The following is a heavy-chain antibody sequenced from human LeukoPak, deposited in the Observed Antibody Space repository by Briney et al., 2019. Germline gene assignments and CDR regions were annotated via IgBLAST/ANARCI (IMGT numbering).Heavy chain of an antibody. V-gene: IGHV3-48*02. D-gene: IGHD2-21*01. Sequence: GGSLRLSCAASGFTFSSYSMNWVRQAPGKGLEWVSYISTGSSTIYYADSVKGRFTISRDNAKNSLYLQMNSPRDEDTAVYYRARLPLSYCGGDCYFGWGQGTLVTVSS. CDR2: ISTGSSTI. CDR3: ARLPLSYCGGDCYFG. J-gene: IGHJ4*02. CDR1: GFTFSSYS.